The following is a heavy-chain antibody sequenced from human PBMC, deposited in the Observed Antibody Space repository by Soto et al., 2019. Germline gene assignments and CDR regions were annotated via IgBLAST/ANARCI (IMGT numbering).Heavy chain of an antibody. CDR2: ISHLETT. CDR3: ATRITVFGLLIPPFDP. Sequence: PSETLSLTCSVSGVTMSYGAYSWNWIRQSPGKGLEWLGYISHLETTYYNPSFRSRLSLSIDRTRNQFFLSLSSMTAADTAIYYCATRITVFGLLIPPFDPWGQGTQVTVSS. V-gene: IGHV4-30-2*06. J-gene: IGHJ5*02. D-gene: IGHD3-3*01. CDR1: GVTMSYGAYS.